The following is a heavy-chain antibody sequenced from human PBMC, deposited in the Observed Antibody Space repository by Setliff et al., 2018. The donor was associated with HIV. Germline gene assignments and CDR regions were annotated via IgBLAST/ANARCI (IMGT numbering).Heavy chain of an antibody. J-gene: IGHJ4*02. Sequence: SETLSLTCTVSGGSIRSSSYYWGWIRQPPGKGLEWNGSIYYSGSTYYNSSLRSRVTISGDTSKKQFSLKLSSVTAADTAVYYCVIRSRLGGSSNYFDYWGQGTLVTVSS. CDR1: GGSIRSSSYY. CDR2: IYYSGST. V-gene: IGHV4-39*07. CDR3: VIRSRLGGSSNYFDY. D-gene: IGHD3-16*01.